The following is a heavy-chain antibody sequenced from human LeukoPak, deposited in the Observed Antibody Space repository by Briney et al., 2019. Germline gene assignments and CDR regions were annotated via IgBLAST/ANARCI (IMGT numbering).Heavy chain of an antibody. J-gene: IGHJ4*02. CDR1: GYIFTGYY. CDR3: ARGTYYDSSAYSGVRLFDY. CDR2: INLASVRT. V-gene: IGHV1-2*02. D-gene: IGHD3-22*01. Sequence: ASVTVSCRASGYIFTGYYMHLIRQAPGPRLEWMGLINLASVRTDYAQNFQDRVTMTSDTSINTAYMELSRLGSDDTALYYCARGTYYDSSAYSGVRLFDYWGQGTLVTVSS.